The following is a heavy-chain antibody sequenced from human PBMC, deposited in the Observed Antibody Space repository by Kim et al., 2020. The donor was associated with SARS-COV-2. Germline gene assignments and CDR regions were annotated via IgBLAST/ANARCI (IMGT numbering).Heavy chain of an antibody. V-gene: IGHV3-13*01. CDR3: ARAGYGGDFDCDYGLDV. CDR2: ICTAGDT. Sequence: GGSLRLSCTASGFTFSSYGMHWVRQATGKGLEWVSAICTAGDTYFPASVEGRLSISTKDAKNSLYLLMNSRLAGETAVDFCARAGYGGDFDCDYGLDVWG. J-gene: IGHJ6*01. D-gene: IGHD2-21*02. CDR1: GFTFSSYG.